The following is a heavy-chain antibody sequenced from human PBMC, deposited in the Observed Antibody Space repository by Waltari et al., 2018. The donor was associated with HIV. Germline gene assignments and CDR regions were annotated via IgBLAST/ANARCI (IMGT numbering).Heavy chain of an antibody. Sequence: EVQLVESGGGLVKPGGSLRLSCAASGFSFSSYRMSWVRQGPGKGLGWFSSIDSGNSYLNYADSVRGRFTISRDNAKNSLFLQLNSLRVEDTAFYYCARFDGGGSGVYHWGQGTLVTVSS. V-gene: IGHV3-21*01. CDR3: ARFDGGGSGVYH. CDR1: GFSFSSYR. J-gene: IGHJ5*02. CDR2: IDSGNSYL. D-gene: IGHD2-15*01.